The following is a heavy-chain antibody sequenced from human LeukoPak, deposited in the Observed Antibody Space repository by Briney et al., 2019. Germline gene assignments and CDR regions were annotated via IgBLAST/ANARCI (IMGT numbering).Heavy chain of an antibody. CDR2: ISYDGSNK. CDR3: AREARSNSGFDY. CDR1: GFTFSHFW. J-gene: IGHJ4*02. Sequence: PGGSLRLSCAASGFTFSHFWMSWVRQAPGKGLEWVAVISYDGSNKYYADSVKGRFTISRDNSKNTLYLQMNSLRAEDTAVYYCAREARSNSGFDYWGQGTLVTVSS. V-gene: IGHV3-30-3*01. D-gene: IGHD4-11*01.